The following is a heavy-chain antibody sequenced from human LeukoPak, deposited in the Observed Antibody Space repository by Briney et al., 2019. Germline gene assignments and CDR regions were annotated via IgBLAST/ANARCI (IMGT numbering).Heavy chain of an antibody. CDR2: IYYSGGT. D-gene: IGHD2-2*02. Sequence: KPSETLSLTCTVSGVSINYYYWMWIRQPPGKGLEWIGYIYYSGGTHYNPSLKSRVTISVDKSKNQFSLKLSSVTAADTAVYYCARGYCSSTSCYKLDYWGQGTLVTVSS. CDR1: GVSINYYY. J-gene: IGHJ4*02. V-gene: IGHV4-59*12. CDR3: ARGYCSSTSCYKLDY.